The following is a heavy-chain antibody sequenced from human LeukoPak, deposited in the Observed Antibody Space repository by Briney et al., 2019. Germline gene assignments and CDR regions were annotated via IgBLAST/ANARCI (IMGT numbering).Heavy chain of an antibody. V-gene: IGHV4-34*01. CDR3: ARGVLKRTRTNRIAPRHNWFDP. D-gene: IGHD6-13*01. J-gene: IGHJ5*02. CDR2: INHSGST. CDR1: GGSFSGYY. Sequence: SETLSLTCAVYGGSFSGYYWSWIRQPPGKGLEWIGEINHSGSTNYNPSLKSRATISVDTSKNQFSLKLSSVTAADTAVYYCARGVLKRTRTNRIAPRHNWFDPWGQGTLVTVSS.